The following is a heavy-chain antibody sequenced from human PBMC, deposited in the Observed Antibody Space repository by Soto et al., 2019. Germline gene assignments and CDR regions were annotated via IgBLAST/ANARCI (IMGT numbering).Heavy chain of an antibody. CDR2: IDPSDSYT. V-gene: IGHV5-10-1*01. Sequence: GDSLKISCKGSGYSFTSYWISWVRQMPGKGLEWMGRIDPSDSYTNYSPSFQGHVTISADKSISTAYLQWSSLKASDTAMYYCARRRFGDLNDAFDIWGQGTMVTVSS. J-gene: IGHJ3*02. D-gene: IGHD3-10*01. CDR3: ARRRFGDLNDAFDI. CDR1: GYSFTSYW.